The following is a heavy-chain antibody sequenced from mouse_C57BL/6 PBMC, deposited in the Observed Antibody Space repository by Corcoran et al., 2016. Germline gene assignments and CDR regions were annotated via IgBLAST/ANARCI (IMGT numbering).Heavy chain of an antibody. CDR1: GYTFTTYG. Sequence: QIQLVQSGPELKKPGETVKISCKASGYTFTTYGMSWVKQAPGKGLKWMGWINTYSGVPTYADDFKGRFAFSLETSASTAYLQINNLKNEDTATYFCAREHYDGSSSSFDYCGQGTTLTVSS. J-gene: IGHJ2*01. D-gene: IGHD1-1*01. CDR3: AREHYDGSSSSFDY. CDR2: INTYSGVP. V-gene: IGHV9-3*01.